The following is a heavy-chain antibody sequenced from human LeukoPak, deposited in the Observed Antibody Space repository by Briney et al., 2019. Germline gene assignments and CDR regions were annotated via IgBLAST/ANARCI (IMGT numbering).Heavy chain of an antibody. CDR2: IYYTGNT. V-gene: IGHV4-39*07. CDR3: ASLSQGLYYFDY. Sequence: MASETLSLTCTVSGDSISTSKSYWGWIRQPPLKGLEWIGSIYYTGNTYYNASLKSRVTISVDTSKNQFSLKLSSVTAADTAVYYCASLSQGLYYFDYWGQGTLVTVSS. J-gene: IGHJ4*02. D-gene: IGHD2-2*01. CDR1: GDSISTSKSY.